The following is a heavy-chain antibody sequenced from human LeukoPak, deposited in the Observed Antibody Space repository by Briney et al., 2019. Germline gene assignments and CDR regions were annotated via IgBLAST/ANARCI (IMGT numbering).Heavy chain of an antibody. Sequence: PGGSLRLSCAASGFTFSNYALHWVRQAPGKGLEWVAVISYDGSNKFYADSVRGRFTISRDNAKNTLYLQMNSLRAEDTAVYYCARGRGSKDYWGQGTLVTVSS. J-gene: IGHJ4*02. CDR1: GFTFSNYA. CDR3: ARGRGSKDY. D-gene: IGHD3-10*01. CDR2: ISYDGSNK. V-gene: IGHV3-30*04.